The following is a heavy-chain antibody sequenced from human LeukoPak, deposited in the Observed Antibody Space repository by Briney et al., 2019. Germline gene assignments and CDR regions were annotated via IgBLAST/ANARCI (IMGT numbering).Heavy chain of an antibody. Sequence: QASETLSLTCTVSGCSISSGYYWGWIRQPPGKGLEWIGSIYHSGSTYYNPSLKSRVTISVDTSKNQFSLKLSSVTAADTAVYYCATLKTGTSPVWGKGTTVTVSS. D-gene: IGHD2-2*01. J-gene: IGHJ6*04. CDR3: ATLKTGTSPV. V-gene: IGHV4-38-2*02. CDR2: IYHSGST. CDR1: GCSISSGYY.